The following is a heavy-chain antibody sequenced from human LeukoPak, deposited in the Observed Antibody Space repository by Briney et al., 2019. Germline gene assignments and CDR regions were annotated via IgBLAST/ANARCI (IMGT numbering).Heavy chain of an antibody. D-gene: IGHD5-18*01. J-gene: IGHJ3*02. CDR3: ARRGYSYGYDAFDI. CDR2: IYYGGST. CDR1: GGSISSYY. Sequence: PSETLSLTCTVSGGSISSYYWSWIRQPPGKGLDWIGYIYYGGSTNYNPSLKSRVTISVDTSKNQFSLKLSSVTAADTAVYYFARRGYSYGYDAFDIWGQGTMITVSS. V-gene: IGHV4-59*01.